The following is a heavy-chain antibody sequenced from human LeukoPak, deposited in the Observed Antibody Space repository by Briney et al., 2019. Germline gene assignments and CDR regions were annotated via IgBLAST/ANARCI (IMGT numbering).Heavy chain of an antibody. D-gene: IGHD6-19*01. CDR3: ARDPGSGWHRGTGFDY. Sequence: GGSLRLSCEVSGFTFSTYGMSWVRQAPGKGLEWVSAITGSGGRTYYADSVKGRFTISRDNSKNTLYLQMNSLRAEDTAVYYSARDPGSGWHRGTGFDYWGQGTLVTVSS. J-gene: IGHJ4*02. V-gene: IGHV3-23*01. CDR2: ITGSGGRT. CDR1: GFTFSTYG.